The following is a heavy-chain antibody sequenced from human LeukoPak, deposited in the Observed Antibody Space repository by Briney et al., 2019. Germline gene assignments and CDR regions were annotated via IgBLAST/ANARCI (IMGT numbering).Heavy chain of an antibody. CDR3: ARTYCSAGSCYFLFDY. CDR2: IDWDDDK. J-gene: IGHJ4*02. D-gene: IGHD2-15*01. Sequence: SGPALVKHTQTLTLTCTFSGFSLSTTGMRVSWIRQPPGKALEWLARIDWDDDKFYSTSLRTRLTISKDTSDNQVVLTMTNMDPVDTATYYCARTYCSAGSCYFLFDYWGQGTLVTVSS. V-gene: IGHV2-70*04. CDR1: GFSLSTTGMR.